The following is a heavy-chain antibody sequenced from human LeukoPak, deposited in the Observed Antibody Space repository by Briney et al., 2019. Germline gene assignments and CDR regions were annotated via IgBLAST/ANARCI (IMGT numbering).Heavy chain of an antibody. Sequence: GGSLRLSCAASGFTFSNYAMSWVRQAPGKGLEWVSAISGSGGSTYYADSVKGRFTISRDNSKNTLYLLMNSLRAEDTAVYYCAKVKGYCTGGSCSPLFDYWGQGTLVTVSS. D-gene: IGHD2-15*01. CDR1: GFTFSNYA. CDR3: AKVKGYCTGGSCSPLFDY. J-gene: IGHJ4*02. CDR2: ISGSGGST. V-gene: IGHV3-23*01.